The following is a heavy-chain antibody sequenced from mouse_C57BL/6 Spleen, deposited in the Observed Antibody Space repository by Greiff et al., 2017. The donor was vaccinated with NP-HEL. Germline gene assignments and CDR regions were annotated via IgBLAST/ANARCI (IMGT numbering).Heavy chain of an antibody. Sequence: VQLQHSGAELVRPGASVKLSCTASGFNIKDDYMHWVKQRPEQGLEWIGWIDPENGDTEYASKFQGKATITADTSSNTAYLQLSSLTSEDTAVYYCTTYRFAYWGQGTLVTVSA. V-gene: IGHV14-4*01. CDR3: TTYRFAY. CDR1: GFNIKDDY. CDR2: IDPENGDT. J-gene: IGHJ3*01.